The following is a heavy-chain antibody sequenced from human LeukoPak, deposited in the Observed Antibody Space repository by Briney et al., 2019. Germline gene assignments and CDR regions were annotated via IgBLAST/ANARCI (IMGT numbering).Heavy chain of an antibody. Sequence: GRSLRLSCAASGFTFSSYAMHWVRQAPGKGLEWVAVISYDGSNKYYADSVRGRFTISRDNSKNTLYLQMNSLRAEDTAVYYCAKIGFRDGYNPFDYWGQGTLVTVSS. D-gene: IGHD5-12*01. CDR3: AKIGFRDGYNPFDY. CDR1: GFTFSSYA. J-gene: IGHJ4*02. CDR2: ISYDGSNK. V-gene: IGHV3-30-3*02.